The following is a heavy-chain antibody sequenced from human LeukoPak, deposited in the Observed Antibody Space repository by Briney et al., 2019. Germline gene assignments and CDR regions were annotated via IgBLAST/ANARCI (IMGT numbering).Heavy chain of an antibody. CDR3: AREGFCSGGSCYDWFDP. V-gene: IGHV1-69*13. CDR2: IIPIFGTA. D-gene: IGHD2-15*01. Sequence: SVKVSCKASGGTFSSYAISWVRQAPGQGLEWMGGIIPIFGTANYAQKFQGRVTITADESTSTAYMELSSLRSEDTAVYCCAREGFCSGGSCYDWFDPWGQGTLVTVSS. J-gene: IGHJ5*02. CDR1: GGTFSSYA.